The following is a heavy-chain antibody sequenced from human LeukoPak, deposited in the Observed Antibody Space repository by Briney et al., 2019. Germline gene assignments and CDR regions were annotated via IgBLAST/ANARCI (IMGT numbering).Heavy chain of an antibody. D-gene: IGHD3-22*01. CDR2: IYYSGGT. Sequence: SETLSLTCTVSGGSVSSGSYYWSWIRQPPGKGLEWIGYIYYSGGTNYNPSLKSRVTISVDTSKNQFSLKLSSVTAADTAVYYCARAGSSGYSSYYYGMDVWGQGTTVTVSS. CDR1: GGSVSSGSYY. CDR3: ARAGSSGYSSYYYGMDV. J-gene: IGHJ6*02. V-gene: IGHV4-61*01.